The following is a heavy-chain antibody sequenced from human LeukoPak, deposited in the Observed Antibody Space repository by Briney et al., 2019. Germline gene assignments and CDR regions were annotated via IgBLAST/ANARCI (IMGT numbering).Heavy chain of an antibody. CDR1: GFTFSTRS. CDR2: ISSESYYT. CDR3: ARDGAGWSRDY. Sequence: GGSLRLSCAASGFTFSTRSMNWVRQAPGKGLEWVSSISSESYYTYYADSVKGRFTISRDNAGNSLFLQMNSLRAEDTAVYYCARDGAGWSRDYWGQGTLVTVSS. V-gene: IGHV3-21*01. D-gene: IGHD6-19*01. J-gene: IGHJ4*02.